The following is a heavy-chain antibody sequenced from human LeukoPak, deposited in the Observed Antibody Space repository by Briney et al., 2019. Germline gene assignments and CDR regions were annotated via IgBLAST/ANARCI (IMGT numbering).Heavy chain of an antibody. CDR1: GFTFSNYG. Sequence: GGSLRLSCAASGFTFSNYGMNWVRQAPGKGLKWVSGIGVGGTTYYADSVKGRFTISRDTSKSTLYLQMNSLRAEDTAVYYCAKAQGYYDCWGQGTLVTVSS. J-gene: IGHJ4*02. CDR2: IGVGGTT. V-gene: IGHV3-23*01. D-gene: IGHD3-22*01. CDR3: AKAQGYYDC.